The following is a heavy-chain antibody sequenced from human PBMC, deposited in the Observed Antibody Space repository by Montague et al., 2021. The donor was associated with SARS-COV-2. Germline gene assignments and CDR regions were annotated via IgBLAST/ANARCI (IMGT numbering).Heavy chain of an antibody. V-gene: IGHV4-38-2*02. D-gene: IGHD3-3*01. Sequence: SETLSLTCTVSGYSISSGYYCGWIRQPPGKGLEWIGSIYHGGSTXYNPSLKSRVTISVDTSKNQFSLKLSSVTAADTAVYYCARDVRYYDFWSGRAQTSPDYWGQGTLVTVSS. CDR1: GYSISSGYY. CDR2: IYHGGST. CDR3: ARDVRYYDFWSGRAQTSPDY. J-gene: IGHJ4*02.